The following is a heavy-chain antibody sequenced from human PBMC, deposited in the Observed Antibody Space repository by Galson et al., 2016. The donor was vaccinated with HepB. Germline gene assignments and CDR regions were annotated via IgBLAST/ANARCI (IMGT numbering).Heavy chain of an antibody. D-gene: IGHD2-8*02. CDR3: ARCTRVVGMDV. V-gene: IGHV4-59*01. CDR1: GSSIGGSY. CDR2: IYYSGST. J-gene: IGHJ6*04. Sequence: SETLSLTCTVSGSSIGGSYWSWIRQPPGKGLQYIGYIYYSGSTDYNPSLKNRVSLSLDMSNNQFSLNLTSVTAADTAVYYCARCTRVVGMDVWGSGTTVTVSS.